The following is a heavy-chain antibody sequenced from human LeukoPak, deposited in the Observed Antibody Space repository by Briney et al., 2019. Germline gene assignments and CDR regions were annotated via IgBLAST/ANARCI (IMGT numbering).Heavy chain of an antibody. CDR1: GFTFSSYA. CDR3: ALGIYGSGSYRFDY. D-gene: IGHD3-10*01. J-gene: IGHJ4*02. CDR2: ISGSGGST. Sequence: PGRSLRLSCAASGFTFSSYAMNWVRQAPGKGLEWVSTISGSGGSTYFADSVKGRFTISRDNSKNTLYLQMNSLRAEDTAVYYCALGIYGSGSYRFDYWGQGTLVTVSS. V-gene: IGHV3-23*01.